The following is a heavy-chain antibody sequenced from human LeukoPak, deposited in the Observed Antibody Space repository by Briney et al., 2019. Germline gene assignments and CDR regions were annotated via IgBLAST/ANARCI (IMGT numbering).Heavy chain of an antibody. Sequence: ASVKVSCKASGYTFTSYGISWVRQAPGQGLEWMGWISAYNGNTNYAQKLQGRVTMTTDTSTSTAYMELGSLRSDDTAVYYCARGISMVDDYGDAGSGGDAFDIWGQGTMVTVSS. J-gene: IGHJ3*02. CDR2: ISAYNGNT. D-gene: IGHD4-17*01. CDR3: ARGISMVDDYGDAGSGGDAFDI. CDR1: GYTFTSYG. V-gene: IGHV1-18*01.